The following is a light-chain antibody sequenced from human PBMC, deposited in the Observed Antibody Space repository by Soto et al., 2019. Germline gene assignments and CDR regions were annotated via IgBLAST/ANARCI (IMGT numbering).Light chain of an antibody. Sequence: EIVLTQSPATLSLSPGERATLSCRASQSFSSYLAWYQQKPGQAPRLLIYDASNRATGIPARFSGSGSGTDFTLTISSLEPEDFAVYYCQQRSNWRGITFGQGTRLEIK. V-gene: IGKV3-11*01. CDR3: QQRSNWRGIT. CDR1: QSFSSY. CDR2: DAS. J-gene: IGKJ5*01.